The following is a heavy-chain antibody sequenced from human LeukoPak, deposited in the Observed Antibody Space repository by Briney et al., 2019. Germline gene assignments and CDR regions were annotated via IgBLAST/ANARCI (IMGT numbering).Heavy chain of an antibody. CDR1: GGSISGYY. V-gene: IGHV4-4*07. J-gene: IGHJ5*02. CDR3: AAIDITLIRGKYWFDP. Sequence: SETLSLTCTVSGGSISGYYWTWVRQPAGKGLEWIGRIYSSGSANYNPSLKSRVTMSLDTSKNQFSLRLTSVTAADTAVYYCAAIDITLIRGKYWFDPWGQGTLVTVSS. CDR2: IYSSGSA. D-gene: IGHD3-10*01.